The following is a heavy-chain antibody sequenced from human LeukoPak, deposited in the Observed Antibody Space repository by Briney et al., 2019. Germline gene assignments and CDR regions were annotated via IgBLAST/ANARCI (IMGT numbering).Heavy chain of an antibody. J-gene: IGHJ2*01. CDR3: ARNWGTGYFDL. Sequence: GGSLRLSCAASGFTVSSNYMSWVRQAPGKGLEWVSVIYSGGSTYYAESVKGRFTIPRDNSKNTLHLQMNSLRAEDTAVYYCARNWGTGYFDLWGRGTLVTVSS. D-gene: IGHD7-27*01. CDR1: GFTVSSNY. CDR2: IYSGGST. V-gene: IGHV3-53*01.